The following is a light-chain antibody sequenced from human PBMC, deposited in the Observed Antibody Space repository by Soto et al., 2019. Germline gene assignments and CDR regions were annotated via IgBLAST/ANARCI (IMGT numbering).Light chain of an antibody. CDR1: QSVSSSY. J-gene: IGKJ2*01. CDR2: GAS. Sequence: EIVLTQSPGTLSLSPGERATLSCRASQSVSSSYLSWYQQKPGQPPRLLIYGASSRATGIPARFSGSGSGTDFTLTISRLEPEDFAVYYCQQYGGSPPYTFGQGTKLEIK. V-gene: IGKV3-20*01. CDR3: QQYGGSPPYT.